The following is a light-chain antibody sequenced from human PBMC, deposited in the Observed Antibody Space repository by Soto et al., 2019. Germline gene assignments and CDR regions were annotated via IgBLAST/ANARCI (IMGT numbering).Light chain of an antibody. CDR3: QQSYSTPPT. CDR2: AAS. J-gene: IGKJ1*01. CDR1: QSISSY. Sequence: DIQMTQSPSSLSASVGDRVTITCRASQSISSYLNWYQQKPGKAPKLLIYAASSLQSGVASRFNGSGSRTYFTLPISSLQPEDFATHYCQQSYSTPPTFGQGTKVEIK. V-gene: IGKV1-39*01.